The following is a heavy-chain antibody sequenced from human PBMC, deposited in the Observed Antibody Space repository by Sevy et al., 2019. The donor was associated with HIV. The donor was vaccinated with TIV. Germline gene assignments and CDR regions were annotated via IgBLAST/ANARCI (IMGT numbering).Heavy chain of an antibody. CDR1: GGSISSGGYS. Sequence: SETLSLTCAVSGGSISSGGYSWSWIRQPPGKGLEWVGYIYHSGSTYYNPSLKSRVTISVDRSKNQFSLKLSSVTAADTAVYYCARGLKYYYDSSGVDHFDYWGQRTLVTVSS. CDR3: ARGLKYYYDSSGVDHFDY. CDR2: IYHSGST. V-gene: IGHV4-30-2*01. D-gene: IGHD3-22*01. J-gene: IGHJ4*02.